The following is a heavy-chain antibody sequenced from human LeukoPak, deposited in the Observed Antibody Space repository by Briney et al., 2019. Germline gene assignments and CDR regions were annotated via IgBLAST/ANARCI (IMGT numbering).Heavy chain of an antibody. D-gene: IGHD3-22*01. CDR3: ASIMRDYYDSSGTLFDY. CDR2: IYSGGST. CDR1: GFTVSSNY. V-gene: IGHV3-66*01. Sequence: GGSLRLSCAASGFTVSSNYMSWVRQAPGKGLEWVSIIYSGGSTYYADSVKGRFTISRDNSKNTLYLQMNSLRAEDTAVYYCASIMRDYYDSSGTLFDYWGQGTPVTVSS. J-gene: IGHJ4*02.